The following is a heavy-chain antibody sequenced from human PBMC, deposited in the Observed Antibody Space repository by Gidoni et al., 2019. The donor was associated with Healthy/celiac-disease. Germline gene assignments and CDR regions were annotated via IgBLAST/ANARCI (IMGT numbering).Heavy chain of an antibody. CDR1: GGSFSGYY. CDR2: INHSGST. Sequence: QVQLQQWGAGLLKPSETLSLTCAVYGGSFSGYYWSWIRQPPGKGLEWMGEINHSGSTNYNPSLKSRVTISVDTSKNQFSLKLSSVTAADTAVYYCARGDCSGGSCYLPYYYGMDVWGQGTTVTVSS. D-gene: IGHD2-15*01. V-gene: IGHV4-34*01. J-gene: IGHJ6*02. CDR3: ARGDCSGGSCYLPYYYGMDV.